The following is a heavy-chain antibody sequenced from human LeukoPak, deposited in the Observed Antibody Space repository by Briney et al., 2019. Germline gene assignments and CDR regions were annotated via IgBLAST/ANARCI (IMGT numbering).Heavy chain of an antibody. CDR3: ARTYSSSWETYYYYMDV. V-gene: IGHV1-18*01. CDR2: ISAYNGNT. D-gene: IGHD6-13*01. CDR1: GYTFTSYG. Sequence: ASVKVSCKASGYTFTSYGISWVRQAPGQGLEWMGWISAYNGNTNYAQKLQGRVTMTTDTSTSTAYMELRSLRSDDTAVYYCARTYSSSWETYYYYMDVWGKGTTVTVSS. J-gene: IGHJ6*03.